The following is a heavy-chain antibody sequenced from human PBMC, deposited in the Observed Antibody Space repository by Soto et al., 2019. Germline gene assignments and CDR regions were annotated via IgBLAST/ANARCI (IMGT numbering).Heavy chain of an antibody. Sequence: ASVKVSCKASGGTFSSYAISWVRQAPGQGLEWMGGIIPIFGTANYAQKFQGRVTITADESTSTAYMELSSLRSEDTAVYYCARDTSSSWGDKWYYYYGMDVWGQGTTVTVSS. CDR1: GGTFSSYA. CDR3: ARDTSSSWGDKWYYYYGMDV. V-gene: IGHV1-69*13. D-gene: IGHD6-13*01. CDR2: IIPIFGTA. J-gene: IGHJ6*02.